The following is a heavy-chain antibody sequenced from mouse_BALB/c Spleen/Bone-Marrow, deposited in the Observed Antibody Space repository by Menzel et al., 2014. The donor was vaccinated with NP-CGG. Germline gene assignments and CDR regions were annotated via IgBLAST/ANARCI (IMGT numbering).Heavy chain of an antibody. V-gene: IGHV1-7*01. D-gene: IGHD2-3*01. CDR2: INPSTGYT. CDR3: ARYDGYEAY. CDR1: GHTFTSYW. Sequence: VQLQQSGAELAKPGASVKMSCKAFGHTFTSYWMHWVKQRPGQGLEWIGYINPSTGYTEYNQKFKDKATLTADKSSSTAYMQLSSLTSEDSAVYYCARYDGYEAYWGQGTLVTVSA. J-gene: IGHJ3*01.